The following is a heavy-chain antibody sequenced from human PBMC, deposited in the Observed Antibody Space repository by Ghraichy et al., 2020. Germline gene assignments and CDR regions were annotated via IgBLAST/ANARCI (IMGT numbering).Heavy chain of an antibody. Sequence: SVKVSCKASGYTFSTNAINWVRQAPGQGLEWMGGIIPIFGTANYAQKFQGRVTITADESTSTAYMELSSLRSEDTAVYYCARDWTTNYCYFDLWGRGTLVTVSS. V-gene: IGHV1-69*13. CDR3: ARDWTTNYCYFDL. D-gene: IGHD3/OR15-3a*01. CDR1: GYTFSTNA. J-gene: IGHJ2*01. CDR2: IIPIFGTA.